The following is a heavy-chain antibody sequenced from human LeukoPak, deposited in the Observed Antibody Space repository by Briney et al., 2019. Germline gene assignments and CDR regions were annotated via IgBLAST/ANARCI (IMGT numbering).Heavy chain of an antibody. D-gene: IGHD3-22*01. CDR3: AREGQVYYDSSGYIGY. J-gene: IGHJ4*02. V-gene: IGHV1-2*06. CDR2: INPNSGGT. Sequence: ASVKVSCKASGYTFTGYYMHWVRQAPGQGLEWMGRINPNSGGTNYAQKFQGRVTMTRDTSISTAYMELSRLRSDDTAVYYCAREGQVYYDSSGYIGYWGQETLVTVSS. CDR1: GYTFTGYY.